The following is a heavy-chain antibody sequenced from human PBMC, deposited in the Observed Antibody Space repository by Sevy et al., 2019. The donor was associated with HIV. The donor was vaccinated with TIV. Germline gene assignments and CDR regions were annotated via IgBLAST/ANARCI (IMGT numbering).Heavy chain of an antibody. D-gene: IGHD2-2*01. CDR3: ARGRGIVGVPAARHWFDP. CDR2: INHSGST. V-gene: IGHV4-34*01. J-gene: IGHJ5*02. Sequence: WETLSLTCAVYGGSFSGYYWSWILQPPGKELEWIGEINHSGSTNYNPSLKSRVTISVDTSKNQFSLKLSSVTAADTDVYYCARGRGIVGVPAARHWFDPWGQGTLVTVSS. CDR1: GGSFSGYY.